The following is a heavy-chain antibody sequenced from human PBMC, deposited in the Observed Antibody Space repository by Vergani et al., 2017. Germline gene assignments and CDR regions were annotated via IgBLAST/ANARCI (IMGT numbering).Heavy chain of an antibody. D-gene: IGHD6-6*01. Sequence: QVQLVESGGGVVQPGRSLRLSCAVSGFTFSSYGMHCVRQAPGKGLEWVTVIWYDGSNKYYADSVKGRFTISRDNSKNTRYLQMNSLRAEDTAVYYCARDPGVEQLVPNYFDYWDQGTLVTVSS. CDR3: ARDPGVEQLVPNYFDY. V-gene: IGHV3-33*01. CDR1: GFTFSSYG. J-gene: IGHJ4*02. CDR2: IWYDGSNK.